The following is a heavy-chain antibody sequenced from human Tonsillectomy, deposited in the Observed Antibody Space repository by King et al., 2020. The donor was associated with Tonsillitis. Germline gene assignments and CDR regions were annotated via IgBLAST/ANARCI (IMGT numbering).Heavy chain of an antibody. J-gene: IGHJ4*02. CDR3: ARVVYDYGDYRLGYFDY. V-gene: IGHV4-30-2*01. CDR2: IYQTGST. D-gene: IGHD4-17*01. Sequence: QLQESGSGLVKPSQTLSLTCAVSGGSISSGGYSWRWIRQPPGKGLEWIGFIYQTGSTYYNPSLKSRVTISVDRSKNQFSLKLSSVTAADTAVYYCARVVYDYGDYRLGYFDYWGQGTLVTVSS. CDR1: GGSISSGGYS.